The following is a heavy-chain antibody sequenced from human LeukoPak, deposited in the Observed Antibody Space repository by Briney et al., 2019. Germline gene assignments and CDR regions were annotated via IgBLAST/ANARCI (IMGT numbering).Heavy chain of an antibody. Sequence: GGSLRLSCAASGFTVSSNYMSWVRQAPGKGLEWVSVIYSGGSTYYADSVKGRFTISRDNSKNTLYLQMNSLRAEDTAVYYCARDSHSRGYYYGMDVWGQGTTVTVSS. CDR2: IYSGGST. J-gene: IGHJ6*02. CDR1: GFTVSSNY. D-gene: IGHD6-13*01. V-gene: IGHV3-53*01. CDR3: ARDSHSRGYYYGMDV.